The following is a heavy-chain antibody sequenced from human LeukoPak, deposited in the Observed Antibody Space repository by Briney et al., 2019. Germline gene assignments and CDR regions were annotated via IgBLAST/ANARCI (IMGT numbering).Heavy chain of an antibody. V-gene: IGHV1-18*01. J-gene: IGHJ5*02. CDR1: GYTFTNYG. CDR3: ARVPRRGDQFDP. D-gene: IGHD3-10*01. CDR2: ISAYNGNT. Sequence: ASVKVSCKASGYTFTNYGISWVRQAPGQGLEWMGWISAYNGNTNYAQKLQDRVTMTRSPSITTAYMELTSPTYEDTAVYYCARVPRRGDQFDPWGQGTLVTVSS.